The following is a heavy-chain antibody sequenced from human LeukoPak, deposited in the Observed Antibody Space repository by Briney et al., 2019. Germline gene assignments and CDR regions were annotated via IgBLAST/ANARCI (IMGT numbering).Heavy chain of an antibody. D-gene: IGHD1-26*01. CDR1: GYTFTSYY. J-gene: IGHJ4*02. CDR2: FDPEDGET. V-gene: IGHV1-24*01. Sequence: GASVKVSCKASGYTFTSYYMHWVRQAPGQGLEWMGGFDPEDGETIYAQKFQGRVTMTEDTSTDTAYMELSSLRSEDTAVYYCATLNFISGSHHWGQGTLVTVSS. CDR3: ATLNFISGSHH.